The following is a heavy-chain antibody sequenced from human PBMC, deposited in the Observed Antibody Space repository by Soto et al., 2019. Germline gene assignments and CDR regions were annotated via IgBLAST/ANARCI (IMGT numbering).Heavy chain of an antibody. CDR1: GYTFTSYD. V-gene: IGHV1-8*01. CDR2: MNPNSGNT. J-gene: IGHJ5*02. CDR3: ARDGRVRPPYYGSGSYRWFDP. Sequence: QVQLVQSGAEVKKPGASVKVSCKASGYTFTSYDINWVRQATGQGLEWMGWMNPNSGNTGYAQKFQGRVTMTRNTSISTAYMELSSLRSEDTAVYYCARDGRVRPPYYGSGSYRWFDPWGQGTLVTVSS. D-gene: IGHD3-10*01.